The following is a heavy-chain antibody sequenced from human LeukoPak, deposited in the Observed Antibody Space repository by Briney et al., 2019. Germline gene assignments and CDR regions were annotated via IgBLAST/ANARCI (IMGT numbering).Heavy chain of an antibody. CDR2: IDPRDSYS. V-gene: IGHV5-10-1*01. CDR3: TRQRDLPYFDF. Sequence: THGESLKISCKGSGYTFSNYWISWVRQMPGKGLEWMGRIDPRDSYSSDNPSFQGHVTISVDKSISTAYLQWSSLKASDTAIYYCTRQRDLPYFDFCGQGTLVTVSS. CDR1: GYTFSNYW. D-gene: IGHD3-3*01. J-gene: IGHJ4*02.